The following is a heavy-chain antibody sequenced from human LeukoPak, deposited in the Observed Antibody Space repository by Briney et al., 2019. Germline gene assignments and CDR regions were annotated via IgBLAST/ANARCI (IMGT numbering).Heavy chain of an antibody. Sequence: GGSLRLSCAASGFTFSTQGMHWVRQAPGKGLEWVTFIQNHGNDKRYADSVKGRFTVSRDNSKNTLYLQINSLRAEDTAMYYCARGVRYYGSGSYSPWGQGTLVTVSS. J-gene: IGHJ5*02. D-gene: IGHD3-10*01. CDR2: IQNHGNDK. V-gene: IGHV3-30*02. CDR1: GFTFSTQG. CDR3: ARGVRYYGSGSYSP.